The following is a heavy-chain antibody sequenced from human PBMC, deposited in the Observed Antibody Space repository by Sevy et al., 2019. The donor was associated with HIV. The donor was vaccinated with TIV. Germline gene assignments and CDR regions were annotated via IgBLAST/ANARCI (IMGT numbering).Heavy chain of an antibody. Sequence: APVKVSCKASGGTFSSYAISWVRQAPGQGLEWMGGIIPIFGIANYAQKFQGRVTITADESTSTAYMELSSLRSEDTAVYYCASLRFGVVTIGYYYYGMDVWGQGTMVTVSS. CDR1: GGTFSSYA. V-gene: IGHV1-69*13. CDR2: IIPIFGIA. CDR3: ASLRFGVVTIGYYYYGMDV. J-gene: IGHJ6*02. D-gene: IGHD3-3*01.